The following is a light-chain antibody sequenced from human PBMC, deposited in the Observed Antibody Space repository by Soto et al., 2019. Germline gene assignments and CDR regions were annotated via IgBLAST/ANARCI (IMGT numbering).Light chain of an antibody. Sequence: DIQMTQSPSTLSASVGDIVTITCRASQSISGSLAWYQQKPGTVPKLLIYKASGLESGVPSRFSGGGSGTDFTLTISSLQPEDFATYYCQQVYVYPSTFGGGTKVDIK. V-gene: IGKV1-5*03. J-gene: IGKJ4*01. CDR3: QQVYVYPST. CDR1: QSISGS. CDR2: KAS.